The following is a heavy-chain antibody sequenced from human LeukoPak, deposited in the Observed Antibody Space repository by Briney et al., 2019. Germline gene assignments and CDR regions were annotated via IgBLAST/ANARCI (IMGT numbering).Heavy chain of an antibody. V-gene: IGHV3-15*01. J-gene: IGHJ5*02. CDR1: GFTFSNAW. CDR3: TTDMDR. Sequence: GGSLRLSCTASGFTFSNAWMSWVRKAPGQGLEWVGRIKSKSDGETIDYAAPVQGRFSISRDDSKNTLYLQMNSLKTEDTAVYYCTTDMDRWGQGTLVIVSS. CDR2: IKSKSDGETI.